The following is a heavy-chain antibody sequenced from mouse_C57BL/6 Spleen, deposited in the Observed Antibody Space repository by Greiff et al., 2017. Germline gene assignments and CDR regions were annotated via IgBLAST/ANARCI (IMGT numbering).Heavy chain of an antibody. CDR3: ANYYGSSYDYFDY. V-gene: IGHV1-7*01. D-gene: IGHD1-1*01. J-gene: IGHJ2*01. CDR1: GYTFTSYW. Sequence: QVQLKESGAELAKPGASVKLSCKASGYTFTSYWMHWVKQRPGQGLEWIGYINPSSGYTKYNQKFKDKATLTADKSSSTAYMQLSSLTYEDSAVYYCANYYGSSYDYFDYWGQGTTLTVSS. CDR2: INPSSGYT.